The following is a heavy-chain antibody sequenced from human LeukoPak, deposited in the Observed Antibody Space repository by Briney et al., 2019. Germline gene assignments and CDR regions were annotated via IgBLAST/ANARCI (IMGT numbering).Heavy chain of an antibody. D-gene: IGHD2-2*01. CDR2: TNHSGST. V-gene: IGHV4-34*01. CDR3: ARWGGSSTSCSCFDY. J-gene: IGHJ4*02. CDR1: GGSFSGYY. Sequence: SETLSLTCAVYGGSFSGYYWSWIRQPPGKGLEWIGETNHSGSTNYNPSLKSRVTISVDTSKNQFSLKLSSVTAADTAVYYCARWGGSSTSCSCFDYWGQGTLVTVSS.